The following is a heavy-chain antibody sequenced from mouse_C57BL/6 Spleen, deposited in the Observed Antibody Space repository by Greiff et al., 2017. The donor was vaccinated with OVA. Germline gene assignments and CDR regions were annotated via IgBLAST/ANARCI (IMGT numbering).Heavy chain of an antibody. CDR3: ASHNWDSYWYFDV. Sequence: EVQLQQSGPGLVKPSQSLSLTCSVTGYSITSGYYWNWIRQFPGNKLEWMGYISYDGSNKYNPSLKNRISITRDTSKNQFFLKLNSVTTEDTATYYCASHNWDSYWYFDVWGTGTTVTVSS. CDR1: GYSITSGYY. CDR2: ISYDGSN. D-gene: IGHD4-1*01. V-gene: IGHV3-6*01. J-gene: IGHJ1*03.